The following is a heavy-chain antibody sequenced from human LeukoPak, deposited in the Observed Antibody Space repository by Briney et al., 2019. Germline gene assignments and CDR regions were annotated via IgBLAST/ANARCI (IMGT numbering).Heavy chain of an antibody. CDR2: ISQSGNT. Sequence: SETLSLTCAVSGGSISSGGYSWSWIRQPPGKGLEWIGYISQSGNTNYNPSLKSRATISIDTSKNQFSLRLTSVTAADTAVYYCASSNTGSYNDAFDIWGQGTMVTVSS. CDR1: GGSISSGGYS. V-gene: IGHV4-30-2*01. J-gene: IGHJ3*02. CDR3: ASSNTGSYNDAFDI. D-gene: IGHD1-26*01.